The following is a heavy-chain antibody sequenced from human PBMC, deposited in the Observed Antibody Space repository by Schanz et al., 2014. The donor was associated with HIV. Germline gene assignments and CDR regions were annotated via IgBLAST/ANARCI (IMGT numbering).Heavy chain of an antibody. Sequence: EVQLVESGGGLIQPGGSLRLSCAASGFTVSSNYMSWVRQAPGRGLEWVSVIYSGGTTYYADSVKGRFTISRDNSKNTLYLQMNSLRVDDTAVYYCVRDFDPSSAGSGYEDWFATWGQGTLVTVSS. CDR1: GFTVSSNY. D-gene: IGHD3-22*01. J-gene: IGHJ5*02. V-gene: IGHV3-53*01. CDR2: IYSGGTT. CDR3: VRDFDPSSAGSGYEDWFAT.